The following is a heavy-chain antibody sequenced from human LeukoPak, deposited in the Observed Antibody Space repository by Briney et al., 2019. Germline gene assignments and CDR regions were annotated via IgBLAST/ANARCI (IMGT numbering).Heavy chain of an antibody. CDR2: IYSGSST. CDR1: GFTVSSNY. J-gene: IGHJ6*03. CDR3: ASGSGSYRTPYYYMDV. D-gene: IGHD3-10*01. V-gene: IGHV3-53*01. Sequence: GGSLRLSCAAPGFTVSSNYMSWVRQAPGKGLEWVSVIYSGSSTYYADSVKGRFTISRDNSKNTLYLQMNSLRAEDTAVYYCASGSGSYRTPYYYMDVWGTGTTVTVSS.